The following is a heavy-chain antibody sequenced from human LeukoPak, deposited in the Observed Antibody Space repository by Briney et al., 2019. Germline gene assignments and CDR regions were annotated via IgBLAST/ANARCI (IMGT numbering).Heavy chain of an antibody. Sequence: LRLSCAASGSTFSSYAMSWVRQAPGKGLEWIGYIYYSGSTYYNPSLKSRVTISVDTSKNQFSLRLSSVTAADTAVYYCARRTYYYGSGDWDWGQGTLVTVSS. CDR3: ARRTYYYGSGDWD. CDR2: IYYSGST. CDR1: GSTFSSYA. D-gene: IGHD3-10*01. J-gene: IGHJ4*02. V-gene: IGHV4-31*02.